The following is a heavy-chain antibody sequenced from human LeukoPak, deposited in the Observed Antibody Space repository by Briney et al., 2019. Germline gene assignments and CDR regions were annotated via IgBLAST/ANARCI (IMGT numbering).Heavy chain of an antibody. CDR3: ARQVWFGEFS. CDR1: GGSISSSSYY. J-gene: IGHJ5*02. V-gene: IGHV4-39*01. CDR2: IYYSGST. Sequence: SETLSLTCTVSGGSISSSSYYWGWIRQPPGKGLEWIGSIYYSGSTYYNPSLKSRVTISVDTSKNQFSLKLSSVTAADTAVYYCARQVWFGEFSWGQGTLVTVSS. D-gene: IGHD3-10*01.